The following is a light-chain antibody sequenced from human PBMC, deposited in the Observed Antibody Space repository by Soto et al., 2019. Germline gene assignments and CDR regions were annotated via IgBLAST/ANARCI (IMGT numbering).Light chain of an antibody. J-gene: IGLJ7*01. CDR2: GAT. CDR1: GGHVGGYNY. V-gene: IGLV2-14*01. CDR3: FSHRGGDSPV. Sequence: QSVLTQPAAVSVSPGQSITISCTGSGGHVGGYNYVYWYQQDPGKAPKLMSDGATNRPSGVSTSFSGSKPGNTASLIISGIQAEDEVYYYCFSHRGGDSPVFG.